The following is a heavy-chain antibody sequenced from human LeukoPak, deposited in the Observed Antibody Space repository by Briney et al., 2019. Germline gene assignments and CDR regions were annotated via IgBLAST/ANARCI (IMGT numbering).Heavy chain of an antibody. CDR3: ARDRIVEGIRDY. J-gene: IGHJ4*02. CDR2: IKQDGSEK. Sequence: GGSLRLSCAASGLTFSSYWMSCVRQAPGKGLEWVANIKQDGSEKSYVDSVKGRFTISTDNAKNSLYLQMNSLRAEDTAVYYCARDRIVEGIRDYWGQGTLVTVSS. V-gene: IGHV3-7*01. CDR1: GLTFSSYW. D-gene: IGHD3-22*01.